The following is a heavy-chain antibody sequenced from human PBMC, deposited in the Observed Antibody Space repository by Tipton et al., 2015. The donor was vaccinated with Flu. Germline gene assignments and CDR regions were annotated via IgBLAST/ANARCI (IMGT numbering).Heavy chain of an antibody. V-gene: IGHV1-2*04. J-gene: IGHJ6*02. D-gene: IGHD4-23*01. CDR2: INPNSGGT. CDR3: ARDSTVATDYYYYYGMDV. CDR1: GYTFTGYY. Sequence: QLVQSGAEVKKPGASVKVSCKASGYTFTGYYMHWVRQAPGQGLEWMGWINPNSGGTNYAQKFQGWVTMTRDMSISTAYMELSRLRTDDTAVYYCARDSTVATDYYYYYGMDVWGQGTTVTVSS.